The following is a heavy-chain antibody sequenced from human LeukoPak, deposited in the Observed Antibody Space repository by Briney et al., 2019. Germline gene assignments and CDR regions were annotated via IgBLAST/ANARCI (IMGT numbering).Heavy chain of an antibody. J-gene: IGHJ4*02. CDR2: ISGGSTYT. V-gene: IGHV3-21*01. CDR3: ARDRYDSSGYLDY. D-gene: IGHD3-22*01. Sequence: GGSLRLSCAASGFTSSSYTMNWVRQAPGKGLEWVSSISGGSTYTFYADSVMGRFTISRDNAKNSLYLHMSSLRAEDTAVYYCARDRYDSSGYLDYWGQGTLVTVSS. CDR1: GFTSSSYT.